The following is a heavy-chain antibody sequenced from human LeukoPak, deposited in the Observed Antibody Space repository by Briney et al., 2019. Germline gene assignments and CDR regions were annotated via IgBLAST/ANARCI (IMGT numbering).Heavy chain of an antibody. Sequence: SETLSLTCAVYGGSFSGYYWSWIRQPPGKGLEWIGEINLSGSTNYNPSLKSRVTISVDTSKNQFSLKLSSVTAADTAVYYCARGGRSSSGYSNLGGGIDPWGQGTLVTVSS. J-gene: IGHJ5*02. CDR2: INLSGST. CDR3: ARGGRSSSGYSNLGGGIDP. CDR1: GGSFSGYY. V-gene: IGHV4-34*01. D-gene: IGHD3-22*01.